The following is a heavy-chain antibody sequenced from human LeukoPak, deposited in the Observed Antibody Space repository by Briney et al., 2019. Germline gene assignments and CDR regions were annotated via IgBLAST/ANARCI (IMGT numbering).Heavy chain of an antibody. CDR1: GFTFSSYA. J-gene: IGHJ4*02. Sequence: GGSLRLSCAASGFTFSSYAMSWVRRAPGKGLEWVSAISGSGGSTYYADSVKGRFTISRDNSKNTLYLQMNSLRAEDTAVYYCAKVSEYYDILTGYYVGGFDYWGQGTLVTVSS. CDR3: AKVSEYYDILTGYYVGGFDY. D-gene: IGHD3-9*01. V-gene: IGHV3-23*01. CDR2: ISGSGGST.